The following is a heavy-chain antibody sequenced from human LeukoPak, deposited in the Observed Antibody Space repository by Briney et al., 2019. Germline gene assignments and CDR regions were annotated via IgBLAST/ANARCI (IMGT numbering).Heavy chain of an antibody. Sequence: PGGSLRLSCAASGFTFSSYAMSWVRQAPGKGLEWVSAVSGSGGSTYYADSVKGRFTISRDNSKNTLYLQMNSLRAEDTAVYYCAKVFYGGNPRGVFDYWGQGTLVTVSS. CDR2: VSGSGGST. V-gene: IGHV3-23*01. J-gene: IGHJ4*02. CDR1: GFTFSSYA. D-gene: IGHD4-23*01. CDR3: AKVFYGGNPRGVFDY.